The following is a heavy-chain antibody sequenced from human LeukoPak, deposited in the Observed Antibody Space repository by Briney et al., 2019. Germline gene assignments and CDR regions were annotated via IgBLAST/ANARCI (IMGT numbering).Heavy chain of an antibody. Sequence: GGSLRLSCAASGFTFSSYGMHWVRQAPGKGLEWVAVISYGGSNKYYADSVKGRFTISRDNSKNTLYLQMNSLRAEDTAVYYCAKGLSSSGWADAFDIWGQGTMVTVSS. CDR2: ISYGGSNK. J-gene: IGHJ3*02. D-gene: IGHD6-19*01. CDR1: GFTFSSYG. V-gene: IGHV3-30*18. CDR3: AKGLSSSGWADAFDI.